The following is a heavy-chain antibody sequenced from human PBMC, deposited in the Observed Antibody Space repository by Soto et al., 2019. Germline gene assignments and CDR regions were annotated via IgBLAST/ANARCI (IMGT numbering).Heavy chain of an antibody. Sequence: GASVKVSCKASGYTFTSHDINWMRQTTGRGLEWMGWMNPNSGHTNYAQKFQGRVTMTRDTSISTAYMELTNLRSEDTAIYYCASDMSTTWGQGTLVNVSS. V-gene: IGHV1-8*01. CDR1: GYTFTSHD. CDR3: ASDMSTT. D-gene: IGHD2-2*01. J-gene: IGHJ5*02. CDR2: MNPNSGHT.